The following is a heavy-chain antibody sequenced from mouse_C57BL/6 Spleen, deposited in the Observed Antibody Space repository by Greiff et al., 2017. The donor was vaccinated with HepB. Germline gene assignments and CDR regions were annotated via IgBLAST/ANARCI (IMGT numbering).Heavy chain of an antibody. J-gene: IGHJ4*01. Sequence: QVQLQQPGAELVKPGASVKLSCKASGYTFTSYWMHWVKQRPGQGLEWIGMIHPNSGSTNYKEKFKSKATLTVDKSSSTAYMPLSSLTAEDSAVYYCARKGRYDYAMDYWGQGTSVTVSS. CDR2: IHPNSGST. V-gene: IGHV1-64*01. CDR3: ARKGRYDYAMDY. D-gene: IGHD1-1*01. CDR1: GYTFTSYW.